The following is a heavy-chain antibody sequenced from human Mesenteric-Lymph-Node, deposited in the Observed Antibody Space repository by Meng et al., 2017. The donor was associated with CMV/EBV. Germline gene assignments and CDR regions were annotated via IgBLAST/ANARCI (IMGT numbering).Heavy chain of an antibody. J-gene: IGHJ4*02. CDR2: IIPVIGTG. V-gene: IGHV1-69*04. Sequence: CKASGGTFDCHGIAWVRQGPRQGLEWMGRIIPVIGTGNYAQKFQGRVTITADKSTSTVYMELYSLTSEDTAVYYCARGRDSSGFHFDYWGQGTLVTVSS. CDR1: GGTFDCHG. D-gene: IGHD3-22*01. CDR3: ARGRDSSGFHFDY.